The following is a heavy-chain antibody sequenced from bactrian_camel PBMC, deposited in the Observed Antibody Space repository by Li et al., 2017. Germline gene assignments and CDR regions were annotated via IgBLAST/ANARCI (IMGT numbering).Heavy chain of an antibody. D-gene: IGHD6*01. CDR3: ATRYGGRGTSDLGY. J-gene: IGHJ6*01. CDR1: GFTFSSDY. V-gene: IGHV3-2*01. CDR2: IPSDGKNT. Sequence: HVQLVESGGGWVQAGGSQILSCAASGFTFSSDYMSWVRLTPGKGLEWLSSIPSDGKNTVYPDSVRGRFTISRDNAKNTVYLQMNSLKSEDTALYYCATRYGGRGTSDLGYWGQGTQVTVS.